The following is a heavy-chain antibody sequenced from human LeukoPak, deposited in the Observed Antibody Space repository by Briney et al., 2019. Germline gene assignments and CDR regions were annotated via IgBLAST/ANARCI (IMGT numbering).Heavy chain of an antibody. CDR1: GYIITGLS. J-gene: IGHJ4*02. CDR2: FDPEDGET. D-gene: IGHD3-10*01. V-gene: IGHV1-24*01. Sequence: GASVKVSCKVSGYIITGLSMHWVRQAPGKGLEWMGSFDPEDGETIYAQKFQGRVTMTEDTSTDTVYMELSSLRSEDTAVYYCATDPNYYGSGSLDYWGQGTLVTVSS. CDR3: ATDPNYYGSGSLDY.